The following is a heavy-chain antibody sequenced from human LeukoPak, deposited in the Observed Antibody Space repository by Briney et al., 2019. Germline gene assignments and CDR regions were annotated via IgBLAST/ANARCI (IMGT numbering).Heavy chain of an antibody. Sequence: SETLSLTCTVSGGSISSGNYYWSWIRQHPGKGLEWIGYKYYSGSTYYNPSLKSRVTISLDTSKNQFSLKLSSVTAADTAVYYCARGVDSGTIDYWGQGTLVTVSS. J-gene: IGHJ4*02. V-gene: IGHV4-31*03. D-gene: IGHD6-19*01. CDR3: ARGVDSGTIDY. CDR1: GGSISSGNYY. CDR2: KYYSGST.